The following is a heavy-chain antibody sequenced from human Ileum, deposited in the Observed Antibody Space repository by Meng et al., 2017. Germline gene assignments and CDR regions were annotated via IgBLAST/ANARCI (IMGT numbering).Heavy chain of an antibody. D-gene: IGHD6-13*01. J-gene: IGHJ4*02. Sequence: SETLSLTCTLSGDSITTGSEYWGWIRQPPGKGLEWIGSISYTGSTYYNPSLKSRVTILVDTSKNQLSLKLSSVTAADTAVYYCARDRYSSTWFYFWGQGTLVTVSS. CDR1: GDSITTGSEY. V-gene: IGHV4-39*07. CDR3: ARDRYSSTWFYF. CDR2: ISYTGST.